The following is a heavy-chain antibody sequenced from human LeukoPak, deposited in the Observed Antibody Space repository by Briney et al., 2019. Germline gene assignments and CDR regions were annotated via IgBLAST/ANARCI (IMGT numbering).Heavy chain of an antibody. J-gene: IGHJ6*03. Sequence: GGSLRLSCAASGFTFSSYGMHWVRQAPGKGLEWVAFIRYDGSNKYYADSVKGRFTISRDNSKNTLYLQMNSLRAEDTAVYYCAKLPTRYYYYHYMDVWGKGTTATISS. CDR1: GFTFSSYG. CDR3: AKLPTRYYYYHYMDV. CDR2: IRYDGSNK. V-gene: IGHV3-30*02.